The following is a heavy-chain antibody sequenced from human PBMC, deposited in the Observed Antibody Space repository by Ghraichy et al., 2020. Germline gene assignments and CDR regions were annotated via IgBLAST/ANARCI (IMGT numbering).Heavy chain of an antibody. CDR2: ISAKNGNT. Sequence: ASVKVSCKASGYIFSIYGISWVRQAPGHGLEWMGWISAKNGNTNFAQKFQGRVTMTTDTSTNTAYMELRSLTSDDTAVYYCARDPGNTVALVYGMDVWGQGTTVTVSS. CDR1: GYIFSIYG. V-gene: IGHV1-18*01. CDR3: ARDPGNTVALVYGMDV. D-gene: IGHD3-10*01. J-gene: IGHJ6*01.